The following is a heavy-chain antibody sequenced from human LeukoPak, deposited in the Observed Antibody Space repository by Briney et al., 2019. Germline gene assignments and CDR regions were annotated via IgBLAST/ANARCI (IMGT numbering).Heavy chain of an antibody. CDR3: ARRYYYDTGGYYFAQDAFDI. Sequence: GESLKISCKGSGYSFSSHWIGWVRQMPGKGLEWMGILNPGDSDTRYSPSFQGQVTISADKSISTAYLQWSSPKASDTAMCYCARRYYYDTGGYYFAQDAFDIWGQGTMVTVSS. J-gene: IGHJ3*02. CDR1: GYSFSSHW. CDR2: LNPGDSDT. V-gene: IGHV5-51*01. D-gene: IGHD3-22*01.